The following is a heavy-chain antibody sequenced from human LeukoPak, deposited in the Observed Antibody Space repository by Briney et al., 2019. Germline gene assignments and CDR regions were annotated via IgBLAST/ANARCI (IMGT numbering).Heavy chain of an antibody. J-gene: IGHJ4*02. CDR3: AHKGRGSGSYNM. Sequence: SGPTLVKPTQTLTLTCTFSGFSLSTTGVGVAWIRQSPGKALEWLAVNYWNDDKSYSPSLKSRLTITKDTSKNQVVLIMTNMDPVDTGTYYCAHKGRGSGSYNMWGQGTLVTVSS. V-gene: IGHV2-5*01. CDR1: GFSLSTTGVG. CDR2: NYWNDDK. D-gene: IGHD3-10*01.